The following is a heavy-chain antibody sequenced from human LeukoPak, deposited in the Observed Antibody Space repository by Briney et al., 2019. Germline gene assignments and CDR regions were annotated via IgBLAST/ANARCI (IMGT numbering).Heavy chain of an antibody. CDR1: GGSISSYY. CDR3: ARGPPTGSFDP. D-gene: IGHD1-14*01. V-gene: IGHV4-59*01. Sequence: SEALSLTCTVSGGSISSYYWSWIRQPPGKGLEWIGYIYYSGSTNYNPSLKSRVTISVDTSKNQFSLKLSSVTAADTAVYYCARGPPTGSFDPWGQGTLVTVSS. J-gene: IGHJ5*02. CDR2: IYYSGST.